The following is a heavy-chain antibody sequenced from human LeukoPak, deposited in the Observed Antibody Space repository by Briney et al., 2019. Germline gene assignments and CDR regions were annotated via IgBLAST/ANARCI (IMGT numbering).Heavy chain of an antibody. J-gene: IGHJ4*02. V-gene: IGHV3-30*02. CDR1: GFTFSSYG. CDR2: IRYDGSNK. CDR3: AKVSYYYDSSGYYYLDY. Sequence: PGGSLRLSCAASGFTFSSYGMHWVRQAPGEGLEWVAFIRYDGSNKYYADSVKGRFTISRDNSKNTLYLQMNSLRAEDTAVYYCAKVSYYYDSSGYYYLDYWGQGTLVTVSS. D-gene: IGHD3-22*01.